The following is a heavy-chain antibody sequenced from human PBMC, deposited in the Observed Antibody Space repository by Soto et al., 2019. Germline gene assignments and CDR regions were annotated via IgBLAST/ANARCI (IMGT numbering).Heavy chain of an antibody. Sequence: GASVKVSGKSSGYTFTSYDINLVRQATVQGREWMGWMNPNSGNTGYAQKFQGRVTMTRNTSISTTYMELSSLRSEDTAVYYCARGRQGYYDSGGYYYGDYWGQGTLVTVSS. J-gene: IGHJ4*02. V-gene: IGHV1-8*01. CDR2: MNPNSGNT. D-gene: IGHD3-22*01. CDR1: GYTFTSYD. CDR3: ARGRQGYYDSGGYYYGDY.